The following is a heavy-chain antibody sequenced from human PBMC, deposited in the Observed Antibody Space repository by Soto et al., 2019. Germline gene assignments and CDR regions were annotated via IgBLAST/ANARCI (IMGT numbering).Heavy chain of an antibody. CDR3: ARHAENVYDYVWGSYRSTHFDY. J-gene: IGHJ4*02. V-gene: IGHV5-10-1*01. D-gene: IGHD3-16*02. Sequence: GESLKISCKGSGYSFTSYWIGWVRQMPGKGLEWMGRIDPSDSYTNYSPSFQGHVTISADKSISTAYLQWSSLKASDTAMYYCARHAENVYDYVWGSYRSTHFDYWGQGTLVTV. CDR1: GYSFTSYW. CDR2: IDPSDSYT.